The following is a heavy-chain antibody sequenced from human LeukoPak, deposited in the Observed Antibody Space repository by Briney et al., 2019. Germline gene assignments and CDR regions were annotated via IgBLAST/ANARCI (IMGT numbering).Heavy chain of an antibody. D-gene: IGHD2-2*01. Sequence: GGSLRLSCAASGLTFSTYWMSWVRQAPGKGLEWVANIKEDGSEKYYVDSVKGRFTISRDNAKNSLSLQMNSLRAEDTAVYYCATDIVVVPVWGQGTLVTVSS. V-gene: IGHV3-7*04. J-gene: IGHJ4*02. CDR1: GLTFSTYW. CDR3: ATDIVVVPV. CDR2: IKEDGSEK.